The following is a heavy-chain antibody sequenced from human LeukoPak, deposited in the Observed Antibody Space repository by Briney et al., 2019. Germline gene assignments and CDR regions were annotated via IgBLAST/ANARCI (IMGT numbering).Heavy chain of an antibody. CDR2: IIPIFGTA. D-gene: IGHD3-22*01. CDR3: ARVHDSSGYPY. J-gene: IGHJ4*02. Sequence: SVKVSCKASGGTFSSYAISWVRQAPGQGLEWMGGIIPIFGTANYAQKFQGRVTMTRDTSTSTVYMELSSLRSEDTAVYYCARVHDSSGYPYWGQGTLVTVSS. CDR1: GGTFSSYA. V-gene: IGHV1-69*05.